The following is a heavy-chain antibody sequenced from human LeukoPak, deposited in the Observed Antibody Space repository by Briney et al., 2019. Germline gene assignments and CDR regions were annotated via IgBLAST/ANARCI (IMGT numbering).Heavy chain of an antibody. J-gene: IGHJ4*02. CDR2: ITNTPNYI. Sequence: GGSLSLSCAASGFILNTYTITWVRQAPGKGLEWVSSITNTPNYIYYADSVKGRFTISRDNAKNSLDLQMDRLRAEDTAVYYCWRDSPYDTSIWGQGTLVTVSS. V-gene: IGHV3-21*01. D-gene: IGHD3-16*01. CDR3: WRDSPYDTSI. CDR1: GFILNTYT.